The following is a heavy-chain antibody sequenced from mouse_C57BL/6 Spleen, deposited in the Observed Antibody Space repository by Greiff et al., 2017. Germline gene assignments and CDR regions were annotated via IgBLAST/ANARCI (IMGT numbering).Heavy chain of an antibody. CDR3: ARRGGYGSSPFDY. J-gene: IGHJ2*01. D-gene: IGHD1-1*01. CDR2: IDPSDSYT. V-gene: IGHV1-50*01. Sequence: QVHVKQPGAELVKPGASVKLSCKASGYTFTSYWMQWVKQRPGQGLEWIGEIDPSDSYTNYNQKFKGKATLTVDTSSSTAYMQLSSLTSEDSAVYYCARRGGYGSSPFDYWGQGTTLTVSS. CDR1: GYTFTSYW.